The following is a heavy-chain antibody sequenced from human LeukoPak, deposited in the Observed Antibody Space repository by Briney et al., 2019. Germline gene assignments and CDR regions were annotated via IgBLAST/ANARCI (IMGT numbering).Heavy chain of an antibody. Sequence: GESLKISCKGSGYSFTSYWIGWVRQMPGKGLERMGIIYPGDSDTRYSPSFQGQVTISADKSISTAYLQWSSLKASDTAMYYCARRGLPDSSGYYTFDYWGQGTLVTVSS. CDR1: GYSFTSYW. D-gene: IGHD3-22*01. V-gene: IGHV5-51*01. J-gene: IGHJ4*02. CDR2: IYPGDSDT. CDR3: ARRGLPDSSGYYTFDY.